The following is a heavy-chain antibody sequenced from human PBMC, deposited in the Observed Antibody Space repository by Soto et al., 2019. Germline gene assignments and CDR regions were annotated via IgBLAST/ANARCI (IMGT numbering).Heavy chain of an antibody. J-gene: IGHJ4*02. Sequence: ASVKVSCKASGYTFTSYGISWVRQAPGQGLEWMGWISAYNGNTNYAQKLQGRVTMTTDTSTSTAYMDVRSLRSDDTAVYYCARVDKGSWVYYYGSGSYPSFDYWGQGTLVTVSS. CDR1: GYTFTSYG. CDR3: ARVDKGSWVYYYGSGSYPSFDY. D-gene: IGHD3-10*01. V-gene: IGHV1-18*01. CDR2: ISAYNGNT.